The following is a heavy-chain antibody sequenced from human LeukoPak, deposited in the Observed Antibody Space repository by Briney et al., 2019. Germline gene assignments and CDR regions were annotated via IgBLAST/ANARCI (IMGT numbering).Heavy chain of an antibody. CDR3: ARDLVVGATGDY. CDR1: GYTFTSYY. D-gene: IGHD1-26*01. CDR2: INPSGGST. J-gene: IGHJ4*02. Sequence: ASVKVSCKASGYTFTSYYMHWVRQAPGQGLEWMGIINPSGGSTSYAQKFQGRVTMTRDTSISTAYMELSRLRSDDTAVYYCARDLVVGATGDYWGQGTLVTVSS. V-gene: IGHV1-46*01.